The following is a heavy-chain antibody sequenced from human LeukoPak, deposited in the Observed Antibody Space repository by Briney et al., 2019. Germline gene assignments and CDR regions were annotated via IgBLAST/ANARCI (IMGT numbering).Heavy chain of an antibody. V-gene: IGHV3-11*01. D-gene: IGHD3-10*01. J-gene: IGHJ5*02. CDR2: ISSSGSTI. CDR3: ASSGAFYFGELSWFDP. CDR1: GFTFSDYY. Sequence: PGGSLRLSCAASGFTFSDYYMSWIRQAPGKGLEWVSYISSSGSTIYYADSVKGRFTISRDNAKNSLYLQMNSLRAEDTAVYYCASSGAFYFGELSWFDPWGQGTLVTVSS.